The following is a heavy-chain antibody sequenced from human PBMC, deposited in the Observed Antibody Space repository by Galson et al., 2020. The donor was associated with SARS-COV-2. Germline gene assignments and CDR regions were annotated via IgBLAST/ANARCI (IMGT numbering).Heavy chain of an antibody. D-gene: IGHD4-17*01. J-gene: IGHJ6*02. Sequence: ASVKVSCQASGYMFTGYYLHWVRQAPGQGLEWMGWINPKSGDTNYAQKFQGRVTMTRDTSISSDYMELSRLDSDDTAVYYCAAHDYGDYNANYYYYNFDVWCQGTTVTVS. V-gene: IGHV1-2*02. CDR2: INPKSGDT. CDR1: GYMFTGYY. CDR3: AAHDYGDYNANYYYYNFDV.